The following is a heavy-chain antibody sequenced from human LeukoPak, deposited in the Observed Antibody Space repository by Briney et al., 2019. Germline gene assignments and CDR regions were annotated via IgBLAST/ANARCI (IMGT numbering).Heavy chain of an antibody. D-gene: IGHD3-10*01. CDR1: GYTLTELS. J-gene: IGHJ5*02. Sequence: ASVKVSCKVSGYTLTELSMHWVRQAPGKGLEWMGGFDPEDSETIYAQKFQGRVTMTEDTSTDTAYMELSSLRSEDTAVYYCLGVVRGVLNFDPWGQGTLVTVSS. CDR2: FDPEDSET. V-gene: IGHV1-24*01. CDR3: LGVVRGVLNFDP.